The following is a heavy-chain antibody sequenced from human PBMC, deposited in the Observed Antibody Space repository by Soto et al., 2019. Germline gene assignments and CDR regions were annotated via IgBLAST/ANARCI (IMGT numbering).Heavy chain of an antibody. CDR1: GYSISSGYY. V-gene: IGHV4-38-2*01. D-gene: IGHD3-22*01. CDR2: IYHSGST. J-gene: IGHJ4*02. CDR3: ARNGEWLLLWHVDY. Sequence: SETLSLTCAVSGYSISSGYYWGWIRQPPGKGLEWIGSIYHSGSTYYTPSLKSRVTISVDTSKNQFSLKLSSVTAADTAVYYCARNGEWLLLWHVDYWGQGTLVTVSS.